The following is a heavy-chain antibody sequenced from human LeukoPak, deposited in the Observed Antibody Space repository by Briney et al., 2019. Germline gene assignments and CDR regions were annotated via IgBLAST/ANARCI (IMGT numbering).Heavy chain of an antibody. J-gene: IGHJ4*02. CDR1: GFTFSSYS. CDR2: ISSSSSYI. Sequence: GGSLILSCAASGFTFSSYSMNWVRQAPGKGLEWVSSISSSSSYIYYADSVKGRFTISRDNAKNSLYLQMNSLRAEDTAVYYCARAATTVDFDYWGQGTLVTVSS. D-gene: IGHD4-17*01. CDR3: ARAATTVDFDY. V-gene: IGHV3-21*01.